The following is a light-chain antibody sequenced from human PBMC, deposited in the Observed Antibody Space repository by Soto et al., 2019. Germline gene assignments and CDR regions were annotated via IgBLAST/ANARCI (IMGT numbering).Light chain of an antibody. CDR1: QGISSY. J-gene: IGKJ1*01. CDR2: AAS. V-gene: IGKV1-9*01. CDR3: QQLNSYLWT. Sequence: IQLTQSPSSLSASVGDRVTITCRASQGISSYLAWYQQKPGKAPKLLIYAASTLQRGVPSRFSGSGSGTDFTLTISSLQPADFATYYCQQLNSYLWTFGQGTKVEIK.